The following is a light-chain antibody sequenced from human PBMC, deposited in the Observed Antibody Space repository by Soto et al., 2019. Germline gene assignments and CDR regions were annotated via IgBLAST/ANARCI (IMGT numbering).Light chain of an antibody. CDR3: CSYAGSYTLRGYV. Sequence: QSVLTRPRSVSGSPGQSVTISCTGTSSDVGGYNYVSWYQQHPGKAPKLMIYDVSKRPSGVPDRFSGSKSGNTASLTISGLQAEDEADYYCCSYAGSYTLRGYVFGTGTKVTVL. CDR1: SSDVGGYNY. CDR2: DVS. J-gene: IGLJ1*01. V-gene: IGLV2-11*01.